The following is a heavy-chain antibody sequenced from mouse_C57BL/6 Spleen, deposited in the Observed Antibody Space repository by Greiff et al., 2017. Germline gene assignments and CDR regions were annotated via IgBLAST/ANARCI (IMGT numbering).Heavy chain of an antibody. CDR3: ARHEGDSNSFYAMDY. CDR1: GFSLTSYG. D-gene: IGHD2-5*01. Sequence: VQLQQSGPGLVAPSQSLSITCTVSGFSLTSYGVHWVRQPPGKGLEWLVVIWSDGSTTYNSALKSRLSISKDNSKSHVFLKMNSLQTDDTAMYYCARHEGDSNSFYAMDYWGQGTSVTVSS. CDR2: IWSDGST. V-gene: IGHV2-6-1*01. J-gene: IGHJ4*01.